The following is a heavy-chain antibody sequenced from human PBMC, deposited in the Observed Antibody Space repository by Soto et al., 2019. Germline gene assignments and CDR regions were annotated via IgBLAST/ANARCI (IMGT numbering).Heavy chain of an antibody. CDR2: ISSSSSYT. V-gene: IGHV3-11*05. J-gene: IGHJ5*02. CDR3: ARGNRGWYGGWFDP. D-gene: IGHD6-19*01. Sequence: QVQLVESGGGLVKPGGSLRLSCAASGFTFSDYYMSWIRQAPGKGLEWVSYISSSSSYTNYADSVKGRFTISRDNAKNSLYMQISSLRAEDTAVYYCARGNRGWYGGWFDPWGQGTLVTVSS. CDR1: GFTFSDYY.